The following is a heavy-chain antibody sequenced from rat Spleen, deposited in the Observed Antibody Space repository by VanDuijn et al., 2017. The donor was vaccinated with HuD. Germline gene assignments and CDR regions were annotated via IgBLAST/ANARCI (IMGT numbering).Heavy chain of an antibody. CDR1: GFTFSNYG. J-gene: IGHJ4*01. D-gene: IGHD1-12*03. CDR2: ISYDGGST. Sequence: EVQLVESGGGLVQPGRSMKLSCVASGFTFSNYGMAWVRQAPKKGLEWVAYISYDGGSTYYRDPVKGRFTISRDNAKSTLYLQMDSLRSEDTATYYCARVDGYYRTMDAWGQGAPVTVSS. CDR3: ARVDGYYRTMDA. V-gene: IGHV5-25*01.